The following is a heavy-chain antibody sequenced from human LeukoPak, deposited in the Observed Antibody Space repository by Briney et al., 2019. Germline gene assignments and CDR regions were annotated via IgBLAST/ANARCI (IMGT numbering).Heavy chain of an antibody. D-gene: IGHD5-24*01. V-gene: IGHV3-23*01. Sequence: GGSLRLSCTASGFNFRDYAMSWVRRAPARGMEWVSSLRGNDETFYAESVKGRFTLSRDNSKNTVYLHLNNLRVEDSAMYYCARARWVSNADAVSWGQGTLVTVSS. CDR2: LRGNDET. J-gene: IGHJ5*02. CDR3: ARARWVSNADAVS. CDR1: GFNFRDYA.